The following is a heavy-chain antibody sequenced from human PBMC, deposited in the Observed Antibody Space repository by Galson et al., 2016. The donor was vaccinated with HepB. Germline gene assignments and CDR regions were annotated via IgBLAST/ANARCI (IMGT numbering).Heavy chain of an antibody. Sequence: QSGAEVKKPGESLKISCKGSGYIFSTYWIGWVRQMPGKGLEWMGIIYPGDSDTRYRPSFQGQVTISADKSISTAYLQWSSLKASDTAMYYCARSQQLALDAFDIWGQGTMVTVSS. CDR3: ARSQQLALDAFDI. CDR2: IYPGDSDT. D-gene: IGHD6-13*01. V-gene: IGHV5-51*01. CDR1: GYIFSTYW. J-gene: IGHJ3*02.